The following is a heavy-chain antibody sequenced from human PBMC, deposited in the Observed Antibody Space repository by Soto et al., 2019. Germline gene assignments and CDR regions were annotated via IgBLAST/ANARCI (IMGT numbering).Heavy chain of an antibody. J-gene: IGHJ4*02. Sequence: PSETLSLTCTVSGGSISSGGYYWSWIRQHPGKGLEWIGYIYYSGSTYYNPPLKSRVTISVDTSKNQFSLKLSSVTAADTAVYYCARVVVVSSAIYYFDYWGQGTLVTVSS. CDR1: GGSISSGGYY. CDR2: IYYSGST. CDR3: ARVVVVSSAIYYFDY. V-gene: IGHV4-31*03. D-gene: IGHD2-15*01.